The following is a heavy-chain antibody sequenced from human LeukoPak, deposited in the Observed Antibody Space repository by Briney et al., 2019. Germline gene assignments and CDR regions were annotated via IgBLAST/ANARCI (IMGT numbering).Heavy chain of an antibody. CDR2: MNPNSGNT. J-gene: IGHJ5*02. CDR3: AREGSLYDSGNYYLSWFDP. V-gene: IGHV1-8*01. Sequence: ASVKVSCKASGYTFTSYDINCVRQATGQGLEWMGWMNPNSGNTGYAQKFQGRVTMTRNTSISTAYMELSSLRSEDTAVYYRAREGSLYDSGNYYLSWFDPWGQGTLVTVSS. D-gene: IGHD3-22*01. CDR1: GYTFTSYD.